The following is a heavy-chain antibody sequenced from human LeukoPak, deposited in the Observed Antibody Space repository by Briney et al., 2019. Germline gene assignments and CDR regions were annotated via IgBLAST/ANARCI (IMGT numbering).Heavy chain of an antibody. CDR1: GGSITSYY. CDR3: ARHADYGGYLDY. Sequence: SETLSLTCTVSGGSITSYYWSWIRQPPGKGLEWIGYIYYSGSTNYNPSLKSRVTVSVDTSKSQFSLRLTSVTAADTAVYYCARHADYGGYLDYWGQGTLVTDSS. J-gene: IGHJ4*02. CDR2: IYYSGST. V-gene: IGHV4-59*08. D-gene: IGHD4-23*01.